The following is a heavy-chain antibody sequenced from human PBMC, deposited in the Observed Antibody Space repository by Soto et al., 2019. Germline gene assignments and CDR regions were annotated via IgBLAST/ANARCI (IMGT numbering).Heavy chain of an antibody. CDR2: ISGSGGST. J-gene: IGHJ4*02. CDR3: AKDLPRLIVVAEGDY. Sequence: GGSLRLSCAASGFTFSSYAMSWVRQAPGKGLEWVSAISGSGGSTYHADSVKGRFTISRDNFKNTLYLQMNSLRAEDTAVYYCAKDLPRLIVVAEGDYWGQGTLVTVSS. D-gene: IGHD6-19*01. V-gene: IGHV3-23*01. CDR1: GFTFSSYA.